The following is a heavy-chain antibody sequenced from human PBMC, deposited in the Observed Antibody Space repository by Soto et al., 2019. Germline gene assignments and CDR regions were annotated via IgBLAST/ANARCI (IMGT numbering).Heavy chain of an antibody. D-gene: IGHD2-15*01. CDR1: CYTFTSYG. CDR3: ARARALGYCSGGSCYSGY. Sequence: XSVKVSFKASCYTFTSYGISWVRQAPGQGLEWMGWISAYNGNTNYAQKLQGRVTMTTDTSTSTAYMELRSLRSDDTAVYYCARARALGYCSGGSCYSGYWGQGTLVTVSS. J-gene: IGHJ4*02. CDR2: ISAYNGNT. V-gene: IGHV1-18*04.